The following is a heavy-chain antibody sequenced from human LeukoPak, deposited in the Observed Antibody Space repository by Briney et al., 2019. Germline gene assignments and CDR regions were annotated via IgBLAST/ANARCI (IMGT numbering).Heavy chain of an antibody. J-gene: IGHJ4*02. CDR1: GYTFTSYG. Sequence: ASVKVSCKASGYTFTSYGISWVRQAPGQGLEWVGWISAYNGNTNYAQKLQGRVTMTTDTSTSTAYMELRSLRSDDTAVYYCAREMGYSSSWYPAYWGQGTLVTVSS. CDR2: ISAYNGNT. CDR3: AREMGYSSSWYPAY. V-gene: IGHV1-18*04. D-gene: IGHD6-13*01.